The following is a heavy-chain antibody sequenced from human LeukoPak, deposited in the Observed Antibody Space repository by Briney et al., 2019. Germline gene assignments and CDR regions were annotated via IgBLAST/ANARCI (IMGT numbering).Heavy chain of an antibody. CDR3: ARDPVGLDAFDI. J-gene: IGHJ3*02. CDR1: GGSISSDNW. D-gene: IGHD1-26*01. V-gene: IGHV4-4*02. Sequence: SETLSLTCAVSGGSISSDNWWSWVRQPPGRGLEWIGEIYHGGNTNYNPSLKSRVTISVDRSKNQFSLKLSSVTAADTAVYYCARDPVGLDAFDIWGQGTMVTVSS. CDR2: IYHGGNT.